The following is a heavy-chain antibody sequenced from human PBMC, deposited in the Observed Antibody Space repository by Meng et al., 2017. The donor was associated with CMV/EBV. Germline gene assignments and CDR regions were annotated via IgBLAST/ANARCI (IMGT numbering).Heavy chain of an antibody. Sequence: SGYPFTSYYMHWVRQAPGQGLEWMGIINPSGGSTSYAQKFQGRVTMTRDTSTSTVYTELSSLRSEDTAVYYCARALGVRGVPNWFDPWGQGTLVTVSS. CDR1: GYPFTSYY. CDR3: ARALGVRGVPNWFDP. D-gene: IGHD3-10*01. J-gene: IGHJ5*02. V-gene: IGHV1-46*01. CDR2: INPSGGST.